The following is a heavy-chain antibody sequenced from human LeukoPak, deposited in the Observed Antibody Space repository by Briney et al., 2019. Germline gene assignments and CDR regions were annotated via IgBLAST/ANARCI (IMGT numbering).Heavy chain of an antibody. CDR1: GFTFGDYA. CDR3: TRAAPLMVTFGGVIVMPDY. CDR2: IRSKAYGGTT. D-gene: IGHD3-16*02. Sequence: GGSLRLSCTASGFTFGDYAMSWFRQAPGKGLEWVGFIRSKAYGGTTEYAASVKGRFTISRDDSKSIAYLQMNSLKTEDTAVYYCTRAAPLMVTFGGVIVMPDYWGQGTLVTVSS. V-gene: IGHV3-49*03. J-gene: IGHJ4*02.